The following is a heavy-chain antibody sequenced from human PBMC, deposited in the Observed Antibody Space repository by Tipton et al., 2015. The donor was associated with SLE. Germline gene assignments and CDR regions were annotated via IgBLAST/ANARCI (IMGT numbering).Heavy chain of an antibody. Sequence: TLSLTCTVSGGSITSSSYFWGWIRQSPGKGLEWIENINTGGGTYRNPSLMSRVTISVDTSKTQFSLIVTSVTAADTAVYYCVRGPWAYYYYMDVWGKGTKVTVSS. CDR3: VRGPWAYYYYMDV. J-gene: IGHJ6*03. CDR2: INTGGGT. V-gene: IGHV4-39*07. CDR1: GGSITSSSYF. D-gene: IGHD7-27*01.